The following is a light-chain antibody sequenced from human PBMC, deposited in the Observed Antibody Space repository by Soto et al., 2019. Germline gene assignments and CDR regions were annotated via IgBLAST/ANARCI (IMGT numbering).Light chain of an antibody. CDR3: AAWDDSLSGYV. V-gene: IGLV1-47*02. CDR2: SNN. Sequence: SVLTQPPSASGTPGQRVTISCSGSSSNIGSNYVYWYQQLPGTAPKLLIYSNNQRPSGVPDRFSGSKSGTSASLAISGLRSEDEADYYCAAWDDSLSGYVFGTGTKVTAL. CDR1: SSNIGSNY. J-gene: IGLJ1*01.